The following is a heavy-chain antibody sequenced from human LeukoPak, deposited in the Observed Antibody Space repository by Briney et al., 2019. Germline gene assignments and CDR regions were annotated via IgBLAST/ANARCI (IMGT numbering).Heavy chain of an antibody. CDR1: GGSISSYY. D-gene: IGHD4-23*01. V-gene: IGHV4-59*12. Sequence: PSETLSLTCTVSGGSISSYYWSWIRQPPGKGLEWIGHIYYSGSTNYNPSLKSRVTISIDTSKNQFSLRLSSVTAADTAVYYCARDPGQGYGGKGGWFDPWGQGTLVTVSS. J-gene: IGHJ5*02. CDR3: ARDPGQGYGGKGGWFDP. CDR2: IYYSGST.